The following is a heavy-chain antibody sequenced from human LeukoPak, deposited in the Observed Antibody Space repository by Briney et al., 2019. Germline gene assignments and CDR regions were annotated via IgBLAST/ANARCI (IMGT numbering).Heavy chain of an antibody. CDR1: GFTFSSYS. J-gene: IGHJ6*03. D-gene: IGHD4/OR15-4a*01. CDR2: ISSSSSTI. Sequence: PGGSLRLSCAASGFTFSSYSMNWVRQAPGKGLEWVSYISSSSSTIYYADSVKGRFTISRDNAKNSLYLQMNSLRAEDTAVYYCARGPVTMVLDYYMDVWGKGTTVTVSS. V-gene: IGHV3-48*01. CDR3: ARGPVTMVLDYYMDV.